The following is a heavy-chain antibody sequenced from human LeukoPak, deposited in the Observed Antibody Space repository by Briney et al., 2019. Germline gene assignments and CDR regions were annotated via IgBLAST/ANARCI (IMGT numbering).Heavy chain of an antibody. Sequence: PGGSLRLSCAASGFTFNSYTMSWVRQAPGKGLEWVSAIIGSGDRTYYADSVKGRFTISRDNSKNTLFLQMNSLGVNDTAVYYCARDIDREYYYDSSGYYEANTAFDYWGQGTLVTVSS. J-gene: IGHJ4*02. CDR2: IIGSGDRT. D-gene: IGHD3-22*01. CDR3: ARDIDREYYYDSSGYYEANTAFDY. V-gene: IGHV3-23*01. CDR1: GFTFNSYT.